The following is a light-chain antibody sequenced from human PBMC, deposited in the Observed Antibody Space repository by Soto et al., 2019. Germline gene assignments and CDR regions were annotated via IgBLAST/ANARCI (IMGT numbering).Light chain of an antibody. Sequence: DIQMTQSPSTLSASVGDRVTITCRASQSISTWLAWYQQKPAKAPKLLIYKASTLESGVPSRFSGSGSGTEFTLTISSLQADDFATYYCQQYNDLSTFGGGTKVEIK. CDR3: QQYNDLST. CDR2: KAS. CDR1: QSISTW. V-gene: IGKV1-5*03. J-gene: IGKJ4*01.